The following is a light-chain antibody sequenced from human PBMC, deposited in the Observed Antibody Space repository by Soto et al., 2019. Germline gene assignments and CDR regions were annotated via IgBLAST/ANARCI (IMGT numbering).Light chain of an antibody. V-gene: IGKV3-11*01. J-gene: IGKJ1*01. Sequence: EIVLTQSPGTLSLSPWERATLSCGASQSVSSYLAWYQQKPGQAPRLLIYDASNRATGIPARFSGSGSGTDFTLTISSLEPEDFAVYYCHQRSNWPWTFGQGTKVDIK. CDR1: QSVSSY. CDR3: HQRSNWPWT. CDR2: DAS.